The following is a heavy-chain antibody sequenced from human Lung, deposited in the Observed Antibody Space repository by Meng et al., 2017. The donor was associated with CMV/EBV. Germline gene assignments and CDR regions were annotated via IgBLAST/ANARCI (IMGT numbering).Heavy chain of an antibody. CDR3: AHRRRVQEFDP. Sequence: QITLKESGPTLVKATQTPTLPCPFSGFSLSTSGVGVGWIRQPPGKALEWLALIYWDDDKRYSPSLKSRLTITKDTSKNQVVLTMTNMDPVDTATYYCAHRRRVQEFDPWGQGTLVTVSS. CDR2: IYWDDDK. J-gene: IGHJ5*02. CDR1: GFSLSTSGVG. D-gene: IGHD3-10*01. V-gene: IGHV2-5*02.